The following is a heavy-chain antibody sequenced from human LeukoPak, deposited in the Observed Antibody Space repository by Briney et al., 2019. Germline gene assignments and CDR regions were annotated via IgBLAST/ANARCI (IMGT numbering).Heavy chain of an antibody. D-gene: IGHD3-16*01. J-gene: IGHJ6*03. CDR3: ARWGPYYYYRDV. V-gene: IGHV4-38-2*02. CDR1: GYSISSGYY. Sequence: SETLSLTCTVSGYSISSGYYWGWIRQPPGKGLEWIGSIYHSGRTFYNPSLKSRVTISVDTSKNQFSLKLSSVTAADTAVYYCARWGPYYYYRDVWGKGTTVTISS. CDR2: IYHSGRT.